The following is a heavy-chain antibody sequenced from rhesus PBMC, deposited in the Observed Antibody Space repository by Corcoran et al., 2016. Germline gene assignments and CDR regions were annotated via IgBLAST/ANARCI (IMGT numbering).Heavy chain of an antibody. CDR2: MSYSRSH. D-gene: IGHD6S26*01. CDR3: ARGGLATGPYFDY. Sequence: QVQLQESGPGLVKPSETLSLTCAVSGGSISSGFYYWSWIRQPHGKGLEWIAYMSYSRSHNYNPSLKSRVTISRDTSKNQFSLEVNSVTAADTAVYYCARGGLATGPYFDYWGQGVLVAVSS. J-gene: IGHJ4*01. CDR1: GGSISSGFYY. V-gene: IGHV4-122*02.